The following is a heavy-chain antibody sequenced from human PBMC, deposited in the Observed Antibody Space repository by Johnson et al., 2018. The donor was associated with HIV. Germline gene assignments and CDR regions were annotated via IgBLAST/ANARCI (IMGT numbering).Heavy chain of an antibody. D-gene: IGHD6-13*01. CDR3: ARDQGSWDAFDI. V-gene: IGHV3-13*01. Sequence: VQLVESGGGLVQPGGSLRLSCAASGFTFSSYDMHWVRQATGKGLEWVSAIGTAGDTYYPDSVKGRFTISRENAKNSLYLQMNSLRAGDTAGYYCARDQGSWDAFDIWGQGTMVTVTS. J-gene: IGHJ3*02. CDR2: IGTAGDT. CDR1: GFTFSSYD.